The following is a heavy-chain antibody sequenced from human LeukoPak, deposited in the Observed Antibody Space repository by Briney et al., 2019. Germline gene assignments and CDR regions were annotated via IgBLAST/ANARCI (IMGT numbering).Heavy chain of an antibody. CDR2: VYYSGST. D-gene: IGHD6-13*01. V-gene: IGHV4-59*01. CDR1: GGSISTYY. Sequence: SETLSLTCSVSGGSISTYYWSWIRQPPGKGLEWIGYVYYSGSTNYNPSLMGRVTMSVDTSKNQFSLKLSSVTAADTAVYYCARHIAAAGDFDYWGQGTLVTVSS. J-gene: IGHJ4*02. CDR3: ARHIAAAGDFDY.